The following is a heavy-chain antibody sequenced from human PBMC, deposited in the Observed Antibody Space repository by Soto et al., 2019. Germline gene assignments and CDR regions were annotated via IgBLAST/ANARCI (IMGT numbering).Heavy chain of an antibody. V-gene: IGHV4-38-2*02. CDR1: GYSISNNYH. J-gene: IGHJ4*02. CDR3: ARENCPYGAGYSFDY. D-gene: IGHD2-8*01. Sequence: SETLSLTCTVSGYSISNNYHWAWIRQAPGRGLERIGSIYHSATTYYNPSLRSRVIISVDTSKNQFSLKVPSVTAADTAIYYCARENCPYGAGYSFDYWGRGTLVTVSS. CDR2: IYHSATT.